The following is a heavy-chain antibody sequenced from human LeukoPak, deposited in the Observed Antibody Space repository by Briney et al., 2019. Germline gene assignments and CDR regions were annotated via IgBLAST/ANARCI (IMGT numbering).Heavy chain of an antibody. J-gene: IGHJ4*02. V-gene: IGHV3-7*03. CDR1: GFTFSSYW. D-gene: IGHD6-13*01. Sequence: PGGSLRLSCAASGFTFSSYWMSWVRQAPGKGLEWVANVKQDGSEKNYVDSVKGRFTISRDNAKNSLYLQMNSLRAEDTAVYYCARPPRTAAGPVVNDYWGQGTLVTVSS. CDR2: VKQDGSEK. CDR3: ARPPRTAAGPVVNDY.